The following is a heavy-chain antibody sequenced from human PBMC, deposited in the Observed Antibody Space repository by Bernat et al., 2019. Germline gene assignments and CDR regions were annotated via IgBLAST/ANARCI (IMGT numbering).Heavy chain of an antibody. Sequence: QVQLQESGPGLVKPSETLSLTCTVSGGSISSYYWSWIRQPPGKGLEWIGYSYYSGSTSSNPSLKSRVTISVDTSKKQFSLNLNSVTAADTAVYYCARLGSSSDAFDIWGQGTMVTVSS. V-gene: IGHV4-59*08. CDR1: GGSISSYY. CDR2: SYYSGST. J-gene: IGHJ3*02. D-gene: IGHD6-6*01. CDR3: ARLGSSSDAFDI.